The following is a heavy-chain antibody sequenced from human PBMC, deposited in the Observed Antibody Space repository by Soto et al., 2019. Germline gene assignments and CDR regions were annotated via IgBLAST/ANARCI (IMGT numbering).Heavy chain of an antibody. J-gene: IGHJ5*01. CDR2: IYKSATT. V-gene: IGHV4-30-4*01. CDR3: ARGRYCLTGRCFPNWFDS. D-gene: IGHD2-15*01. Sequence: SETPSLTCSVSGDSISTVDYFWAWIRQPPGQALEYIGYIYKSATTYYNPSFESRVAISLDTSKSQFSLNVTSVTAADTAVYFCARGRYCLTGRCFPNWFDSWGQGTLVTVSS. CDR1: GDSISTVDYF.